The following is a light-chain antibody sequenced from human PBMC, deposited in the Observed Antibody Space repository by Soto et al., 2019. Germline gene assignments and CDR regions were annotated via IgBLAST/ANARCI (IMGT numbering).Light chain of an antibody. Sequence: SYELTQPPSVSVAPGQTAKITCGGDNIGTKSVHWYQQKPGQAPVLVVYDDRDRPSGIPERFSGSNSGNTATLTISSVEAGDEADYSCQVWDSYSDHDDVTFGGGTKLTVL. V-gene: IGLV3-21*02. J-gene: IGLJ2*01. CDR1: NIGTKS. CDR2: DDR. CDR3: QVWDSYSDHDDVT.